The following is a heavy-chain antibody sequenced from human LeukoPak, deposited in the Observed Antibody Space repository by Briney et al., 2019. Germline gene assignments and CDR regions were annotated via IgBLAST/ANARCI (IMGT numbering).Heavy chain of an antibody. CDR2: IYYSGST. CDR3: ARETSQKGAHYMDV. V-gene: IGHV4-59*01. Sequence: NPSEPLSLTCTVSGGSISSYYWSWIRQPPGKGLEWIGYIYYSGSTNYNPSLKSRVTISVDTSKNQFSLKLSSVTAADTAVYYCARETSQKGAHYMDVWGKGTTVTISS. J-gene: IGHJ6*03. D-gene: IGHD3-16*01. CDR1: GGSISSYY.